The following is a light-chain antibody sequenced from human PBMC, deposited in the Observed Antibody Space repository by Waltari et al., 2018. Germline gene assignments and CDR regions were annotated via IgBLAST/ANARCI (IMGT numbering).Light chain of an antibody. J-gene: IGLJ2*01. Sequence: SYVLTQPPSVSVAPGQTARITCGGNNIGSKSVHWYQQKPGQAPVLDVYDDRDRPSGIPELFSGANSGNTATLTTSRVEAGDEADYYCQGWDSSTDHVVFGGGTKLTVL. CDR1: NIGSKS. CDR3: QGWDSSTDHVV. V-gene: IGLV3-21*02. CDR2: DDR.